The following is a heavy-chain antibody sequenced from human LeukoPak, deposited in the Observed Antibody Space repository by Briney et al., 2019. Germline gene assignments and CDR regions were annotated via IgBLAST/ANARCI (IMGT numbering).Heavy chain of an antibody. CDR1: GYTFTSYD. V-gene: IGHV1-8*01. D-gene: IGHD3-10*01. CDR3: ARGPKQVGFGHQILN. Sequence: GASVKVSCKASGYTFTSYDINWVRQATGQGLEWMGWMNPNSGNTGYAQKFQGRVTMTRNTSISTAYMELSSLRSEDTAVYYCARGPKQVGFGHQILNWGQGTLVTVSS. J-gene: IGHJ4*02. CDR2: MNPNSGNT.